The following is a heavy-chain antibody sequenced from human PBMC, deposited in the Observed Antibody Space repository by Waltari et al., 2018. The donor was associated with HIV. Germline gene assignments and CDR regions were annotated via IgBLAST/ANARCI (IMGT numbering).Heavy chain of an antibody. CDR3: ASAYWEFFPRDAFDI. CDR1: GFTFSSYW. CDR2: IKQDGSEK. D-gene: IGHD3-10*01. V-gene: IGHV3-7*01. J-gene: IGHJ3*02. Sequence: EVQLVASGGGLVQPGGSLRLSCAASGFTFSSYWMSWVSQAPGKGLEWVANIKQDGSEKYYVDSVKGRFTISRDNAKNSLYLQMNSLRAEDTAVYYCASAYWEFFPRDAFDIWGQGTMVTVSS.